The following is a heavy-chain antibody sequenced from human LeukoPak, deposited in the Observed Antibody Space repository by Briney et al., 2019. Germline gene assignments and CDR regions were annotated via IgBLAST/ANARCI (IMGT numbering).Heavy chain of an antibody. CDR2: IYYSGST. D-gene: IGHD2-15*01. CDR3: ARVNSVLGYCSGGSCPHYFDY. V-gene: IGHV4-59*01. J-gene: IGHJ4*02. Sequence: PSETLSLTCTVSGGSISSYYWSRIRQPPGKGLEWIGYIYYSGSTNYNPSLKSRVTISVDTSKNQFSLKLSSVTAADTAVYYCARVNSVLGYCSGGSCPHYFDYWGQGTLVTVSS. CDR1: GGSISSYY.